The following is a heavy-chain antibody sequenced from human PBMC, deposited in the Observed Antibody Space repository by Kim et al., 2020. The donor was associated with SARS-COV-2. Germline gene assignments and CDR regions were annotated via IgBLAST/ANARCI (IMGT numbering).Heavy chain of an antibody. D-gene: IGHD2-15*01. V-gene: IGHV1-69*13. CDR3: ARGLYGHGSSSSCYQNSYYSYHMGG. J-gene: IGHJ6*03. CDR2: IIPIFGTA. CDR1: GCTFSSYA. Sequence: SVKVSCKASGCTFSSYAISWVRQAPGQGLEWMGWIIPIFGTANYAQKFQGRVTITADESTSTAYMELSSLRSEDTAVYYCARGLYGHGSSSSCYQNSYYSYHMGGWGTGAP.